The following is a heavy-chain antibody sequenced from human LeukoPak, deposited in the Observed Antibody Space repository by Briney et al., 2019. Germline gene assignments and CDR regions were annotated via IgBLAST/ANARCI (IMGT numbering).Heavy chain of an antibody. Sequence: ASVKVSCKASGYTFTGYYMHWVRQAPGQGLEWMGWINPNSGGSNYAQKFQGRVTITRDTSASTAYMELRSLRSDDTAVYYCARWFGELNDAFDIWGQGTMVTVSS. V-gene: IGHV1-2*02. D-gene: IGHD3-10*01. CDR3: ARWFGELNDAFDI. J-gene: IGHJ3*02. CDR2: INPNSGGS. CDR1: GYTFTGYY.